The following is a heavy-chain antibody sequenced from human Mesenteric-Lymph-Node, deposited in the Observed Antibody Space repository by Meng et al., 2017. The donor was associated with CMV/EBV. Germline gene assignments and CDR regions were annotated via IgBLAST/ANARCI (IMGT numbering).Heavy chain of an antibody. Sequence: GESLKISCVASTFTFSNHWMNWVRQAPGKGLEWVGRIKSKTDGGTTDYAAPVKGRFTISRDDSKNTLYLQMNSLKTEDTAVYYCTTDDEGIPVAGTGFDYWGQGTLVTVSS. CDR1: TFTFSNHW. V-gene: IGHV3-15*01. CDR3: TTDDEGIPVAGTGFDY. D-gene: IGHD6-19*01. J-gene: IGHJ4*02. CDR2: IKSKTDGGTT.